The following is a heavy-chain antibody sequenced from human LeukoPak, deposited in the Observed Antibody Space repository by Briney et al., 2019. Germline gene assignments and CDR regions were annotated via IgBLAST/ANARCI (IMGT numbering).Heavy chain of an antibody. CDR1: GGTFSSYA. D-gene: IGHD3-10*01. CDR3: ARTTNPRPYYYGSGNYFDY. J-gene: IGHJ4*02. Sequence: SLKVSCKASGGTFSSYAISWVRQAPGQGLEWMGVIIPIFGTANYAQKFQGRVTITANESTSTAYMALSSLRSEDTAVYYCARTTNPRPYYYGSGNYFDYWGQGTLVTVSS. V-gene: IGHV1-69*01. CDR2: IIPIFGTA.